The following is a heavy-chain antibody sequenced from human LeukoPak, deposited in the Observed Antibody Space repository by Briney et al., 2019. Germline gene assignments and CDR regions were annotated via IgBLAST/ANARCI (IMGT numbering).Heavy chain of an antibody. CDR2: ISGSGGDT. CDR1: GFTFSSYA. Sequence: GGSLRLSCAASGFTFSSYAMSWVRQAPGKGLEWVSTISGSGGDTYYADSVKGRFTISRDNSKNTLYLEMNSLRAEDTAVYFCVHTPYSSAWGYWGQGTLVTVSS. CDR3: VHTPYSSAWGY. D-gene: IGHD6-19*01. J-gene: IGHJ4*02. V-gene: IGHV3-23*01.